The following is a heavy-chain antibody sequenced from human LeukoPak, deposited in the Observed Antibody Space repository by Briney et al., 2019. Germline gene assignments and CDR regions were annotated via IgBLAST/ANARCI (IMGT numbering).Heavy chain of an antibody. CDR2: ISGSGSST. D-gene: IGHD5-24*01. CDR3: AKYRSRRDDYKCGHCDH. J-gene: IGHJ4*02. V-gene: IGHV3-23*01. Sequence: GGSLRLSCAASGFTFSSYAMSWVRQAPGKGLEWVSAISGSGSSTYYADSVKGRFTISRDNSKSTLYLQMNSLRAEDTAVYYCAKYRSRRDDYKCGHCDHWGQGTVVTVSS. CDR1: GFTFSSYA.